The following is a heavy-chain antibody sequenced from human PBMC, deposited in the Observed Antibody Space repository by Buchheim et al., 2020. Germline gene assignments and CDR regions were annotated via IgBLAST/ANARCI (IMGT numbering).Heavy chain of an antibody. CDR3: AKDIVVVPAAMRGYYYYYYGMDV. Sequence: QVQLVESGGGVVQPGRSLRLSCAASGFTFSSYGMHWVRQAPGKGLEWVAVISYDGSNKYYADSVKGRFTIYRDNSKHTLYLQMNSLRAEDTAVYYCAKDIVVVPAAMRGYYYYYYGMDVWGQGTT. J-gene: IGHJ6*02. D-gene: IGHD2-2*01. CDR1: GFTFSSYG. V-gene: IGHV3-30*18. CDR2: ISYDGSNK.